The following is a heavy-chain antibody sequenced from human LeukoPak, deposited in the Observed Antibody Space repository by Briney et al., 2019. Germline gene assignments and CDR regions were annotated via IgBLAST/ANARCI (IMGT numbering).Heavy chain of an antibody. CDR3: ARGGYCSSTSCYVFDS. Sequence: PSGTLSLTCGVSGGSIISSNWWSWVRQPPGKGLEWIGEIYHSGSTNYNPSLNSRVTISVDKSKSQFSLELTSVTAADTALYYCARGGYCSSTSCYVFDSWGQGTLVTVSS. V-gene: IGHV4-4*02. D-gene: IGHD2-2*01. J-gene: IGHJ4*02. CDR1: GGSIISSNW. CDR2: IYHSGST.